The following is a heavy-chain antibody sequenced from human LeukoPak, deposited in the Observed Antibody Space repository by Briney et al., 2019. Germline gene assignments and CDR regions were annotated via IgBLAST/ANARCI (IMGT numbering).Heavy chain of an antibody. CDR3: TTVSAAAGTLYFQH. CDR2: IKSKTDGGTT. Sequence: KPGGSLRLSCAASGFTFSNAWMSWVRQAPGKGLEWVGRIKSKTDGGTTDYAAPVKGRFTISRDDSKNTLYLQMNSLKTEDTAVYYCTTVSAAAGTLYFQHWGQGTLVTVSS. D-gene: IGHD6-13*01. CDR1: GFTFSNAW. J-gene: IGHJ1*01. V-gene: IGHV3-15*01.